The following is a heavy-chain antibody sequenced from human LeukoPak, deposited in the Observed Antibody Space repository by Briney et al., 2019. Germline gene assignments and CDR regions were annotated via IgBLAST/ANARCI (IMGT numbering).Heavy chain of an antibody. D-gene: IGHD3-3*02. CDR2: IYSGGST. J-gene: IGHJ4*02. Sequence: GGSLRLSCAASEFSVGSNYMTWVRQAPGKGLEWVSLIYSGGSTYYADSVKGRFTISRDNSKNTLYLQMNSLRAEDTAVYYCVRDLAFFRSTTTLEDYWGQGTLVTVSS. V-gene: IGHV3-66*01. CDR1: EFSVGSNY. CDR3: VRDLAFFRSTTTLEDY.